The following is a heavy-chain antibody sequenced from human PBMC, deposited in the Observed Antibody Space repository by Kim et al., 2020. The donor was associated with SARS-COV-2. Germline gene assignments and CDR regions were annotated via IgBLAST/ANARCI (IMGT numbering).Heavy chain of an antibody. D-gene: IGHD3-22*01. V-gene: IGHV1-18*01. CDR1: GYTFTSYG. Sequence: ASVKVSCKASGYTFTSYGISWVRQAPGQGLEWMGWISAYNGNTNYAQKLQGRVTMTTDTSTSTAYMELRSLRSDDTAVYYCARGGYYDSSGYLRVTEYFQHWGQGTLVTVSS. CDR2: ISAYNGNT. CDR3: ARGGYYDSSGYLRVTEYFQH. J-gene: IGHJ1*01.